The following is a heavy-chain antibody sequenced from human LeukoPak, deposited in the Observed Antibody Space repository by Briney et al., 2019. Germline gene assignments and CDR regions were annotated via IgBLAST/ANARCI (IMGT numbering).Heavy chain of an antibody. J-gene: IGHJ4*02. CDR1: GGSFSGYY. CDR3: ARGLLEPGDYYFDY. V-gene: IGHV4-34*01. D-gene: IGHD7-27*01. Sequence: SETLSLTCAVYGGSFSGYYWSWIRQPPGKGLEWIGEINHSGSTNYNPSLKSRVTISVDTSKNQFSLKLSSVTAADTAVYYCARGLLEPGDYYFDYWGQGTLVTVSS. CDR2: INHSGST.